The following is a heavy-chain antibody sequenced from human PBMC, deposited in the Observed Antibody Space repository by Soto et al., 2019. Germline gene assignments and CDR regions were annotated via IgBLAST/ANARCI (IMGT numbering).Heavy chain of an antibody. CDR2: IYYSGST. J-gene: IGHJ6*02. CDR1: GGSISSGDYY. V-gene: IGHV4-30-4*01. CDR3: ARARFRGGLYSSSGYGMDV. D-gene: IGHD6-6*01. Sequence: KPSETLSLTCTVSGGSISSGDYYWSWIRQPPGKGLEWIGYIYYSGSTYYNPSLKSRVTISVDTSKNQFSLKLSSVTAADTAVYYCARARFRGGLYSSSGYGMDVWGQGTTVTVSS.